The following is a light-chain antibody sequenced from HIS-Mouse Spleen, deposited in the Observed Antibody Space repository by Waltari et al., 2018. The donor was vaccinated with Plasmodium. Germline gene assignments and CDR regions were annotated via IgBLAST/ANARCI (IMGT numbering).Light chain of an antibody. CDR3: SSYSSISTLV. Sequence: QSALTQPASVSGSPGQSIPISCTGTSSDVGGYNYVSSYQQQPGKAPNLMMYDVSNRRSGGSHRLSGSKSGNTVSLTISGLQAEYVADYYCSSYSSISTLVCCGGTKLTVL. J-gene: IGLJ2*01. CDR2: DVS. CDR1: SSDVGGYNY. V-gene: IGLV2-14*03.